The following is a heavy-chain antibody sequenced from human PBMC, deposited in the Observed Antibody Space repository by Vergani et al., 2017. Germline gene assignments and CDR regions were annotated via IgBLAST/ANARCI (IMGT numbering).Heavy chain of an antibody. D-gene: IGHD6-19*01. CDR3: ARDLHSSGWYADY. Sequence: EVQLVESGGGLVQPGGSLRLSCAASGFTFSSYSMNWVHQAPGKGLEWVSYISSSSSTIYYADSVKGRFTISRDNAKNSLYLQMNSLRAEDTAVYYCARDLHSSGWYADYWGQGTLVTVSS. CDR1: GFTFSSYS. V-gene: IGHV3-48*04. J-gene: IGHJ4*02. CDR2: ISSSSSTI.